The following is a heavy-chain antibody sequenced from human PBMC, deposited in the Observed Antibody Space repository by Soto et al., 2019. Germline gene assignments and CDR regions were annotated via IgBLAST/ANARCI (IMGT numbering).Heavy chain of an antibody. V-gene: IGHV4-4*07. J-gene: IGHJ6*02. CDR1: GGSISSYY. CDR2: IYTSGST. CDR3: ARGYYYGSGSYYLDYYYYGMDV. D-gene: IGHD3-10*01. Sequence: SETLSLTCTVSGGSISSYYWSWIRQPAGKGLEWIGRIYTSGSTNYNPSLKRRVTMSVDTSKNQFSLKLSSVTAADTAVYYCARGYYYGSGSYYLDYYYYGMDVWGQGTTVTVS.